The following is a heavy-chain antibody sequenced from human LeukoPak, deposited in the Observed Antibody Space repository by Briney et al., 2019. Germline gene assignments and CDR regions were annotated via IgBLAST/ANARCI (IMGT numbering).Heavy chain of an antibody. CDR2: IGGSGGST. V-gene: IGHV3-23*01. D-gene: IGHD3-3*01. Sequence: GGSLRLSCTASGFTLGSYAMSWVRQAPGKGLEWVSTIGGSGGSTYYADSVKGRFAISTDNSKNRLYLQMNSLRAEDTALYYCAKSSEDKFDFWSGSYTTYYYYYMDVWGKGATVIVSS. J-gene: IGHJ6*03. CDR1: GFTLGSYA. CDR3: AKSSEDKFDFWSGSYTTYYYYYMDV.